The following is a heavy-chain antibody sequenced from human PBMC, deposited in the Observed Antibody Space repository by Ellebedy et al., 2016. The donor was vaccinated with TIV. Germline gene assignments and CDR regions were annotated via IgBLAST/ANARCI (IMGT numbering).Heavy chain of an antibody. J-gene: IGHJ4*02. CDR2: IYHSGNT. D-gene: IGHD3-9*01. V-gene: IGHV4-39*07. CDR3: ARCVRYYNVLTGYNEYYFDY. CDR1: GGSISSGTYY. Sequence: GSLRLSCTVSGGSISSGTYYWGWIRQPPGKGLEWIGSIYHSGNTYNNSPLKSRVTISVDTSKNQFSLRLSSVTAADTAVYYCARCVRYYNVLTGYNEYYFDYWGQGALVTVSS.